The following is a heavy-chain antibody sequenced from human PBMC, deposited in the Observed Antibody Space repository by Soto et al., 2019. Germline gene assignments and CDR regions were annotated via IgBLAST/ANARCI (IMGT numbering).Heavy chain of an antibody. V-gene: IGHV3-21*01. Sequence: GGSLRLSCAASGFTFSSYSMNWVRQAPGKGLEWVSSISSSSSYIYYADSVKGRFTISRDNAKNSLYLQMNSLRAEDTAVYYCARVDLQPATNHRGQENYYYYMDVWGKGTTVTVSS. CDR3: ARVDLQPATNHRGQENYYYYMDV. CDR2: ISSSSSYI. CDR1: GFTFSSYS. J-gene: IGHJ6*03.